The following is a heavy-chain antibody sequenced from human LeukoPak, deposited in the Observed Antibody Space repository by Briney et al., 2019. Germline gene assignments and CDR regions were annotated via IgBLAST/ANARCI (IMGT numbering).Heavy chain of an antibody. Sequence: ASVKVSCKASGYPFSSYGISWVRQAPGQGLEWMGWISAYNGNTNYAQKFQGRVPMTTDTSTSVAYIELRSLRSDDTAVYYCARVTTYGDYPFDYWGQGTLATVSS. D-gene: IGHD4-17*01. CDR2: ISAYNGNT. CDR1: GYPFSSYG. CDR3: ARVTTYGDYPFDY. V-gene: IGHV1-18*01. J-gene: IGHJ4*02.